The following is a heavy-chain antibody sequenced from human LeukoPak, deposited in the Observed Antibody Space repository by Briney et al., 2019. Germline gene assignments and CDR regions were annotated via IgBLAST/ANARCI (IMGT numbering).Heavy chain of an antibody. CDR2: ISFHGTDT. V-gene: IGHV3-30*04. Sequence: GTSLRLSCAASGFTFISYAIHWVRQAPGKGLEWVSVISFHGTDTFYADSVKGRFTISRDNSKNTLYLQMNSLRAEDTAVYYCAKLPANNYGGNSDFFYYYFDYWGQGTLVTVSS. D-gene: IGHD4-23*01. CDR1: GFTFISYA. J-gene: IGHJ4*02. CDR3: AKLPANNYGGNSDFFYYYFDY.